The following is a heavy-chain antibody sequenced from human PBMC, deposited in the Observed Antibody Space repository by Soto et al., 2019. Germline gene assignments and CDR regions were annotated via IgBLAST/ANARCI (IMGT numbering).Heavy chain of an antibody. D-gene: IGHD1-26*01. CDR3: AKHRGGGSYPYWSFAV. J-gene: IGHJ2*01. CDR2: IHGDGDYS. CDR1: GFMFSCCA. Sequence: EVQLLDSGGGLVQPGGSLRLSCAASGFMFSCCAMSWVRQAPGKGLEWVSTIHGDGDYSHYTDSVEGRFTISRDNSRNTRYLQMNSLRGDDTAVYYCAKHRGGGSYPYWSFAVWGRGTLVTVSS. V-gene: IGHV3-23*01.